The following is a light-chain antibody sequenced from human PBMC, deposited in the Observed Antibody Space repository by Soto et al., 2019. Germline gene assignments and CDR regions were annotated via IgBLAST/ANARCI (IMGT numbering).Light chain of an antibody. CDR2: KAT. J-gene: IGKJ2*01. Sequence: DIQMTQSPSTLSASVGDGVTITCRASQIIGSWLAWYQQKPGKAPKLLIYKATNLQSGVPSRFSGSGSGTDFSLTISSLQPEDSATYFCQQYNDFQYTFGPGTKVDIK. CDR1: QIIGSW. CDR3: QQYNDFQYT. V-gene: IGKV1-5*03.